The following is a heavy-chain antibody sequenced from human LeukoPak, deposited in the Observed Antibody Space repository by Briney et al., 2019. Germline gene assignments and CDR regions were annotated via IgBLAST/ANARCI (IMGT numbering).Heavy chain of an antibody. CDR2: IYITGST. Sequence: SETLSLTCTVSGGSISTYFWSWIRQPAGKGLEWIGRIYITGSTNYNPSLKSRVTMSVDTSKNQFSLKLSSVTAADTAVYYCARGNSAANWLDPWGQGTLVTVSS. V-gene: IGHV4-4*07. D-gene: IGHD2-2*01. CDR1: GGSISTYF. CDR3: ARGNSAANWLDP. J-gene: IGHJ5*02.